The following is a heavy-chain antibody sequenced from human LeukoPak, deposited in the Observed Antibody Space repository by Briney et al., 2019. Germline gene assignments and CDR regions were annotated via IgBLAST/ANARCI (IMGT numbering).Heavy chain of an antibody. CDR2: IYYSGST. D-gene: IGHD1-7*01. V-gene: IGHV4-39*01. J-gene: IGHJ2*01. CDR1: GGSISSSSYY. Sequence: PSETLSLTCTVSGGSISSSSYYWGWIRQPPGKGLEWIGSIYYSGSTYYNPSLKSRVTISVDTSKNQFSLQLNSVTPEDTAVYYCARVPVADWNYVSWYFDLWGRGTLVTVSS. CDR3: ARVPVADWNYVSWYFDL.